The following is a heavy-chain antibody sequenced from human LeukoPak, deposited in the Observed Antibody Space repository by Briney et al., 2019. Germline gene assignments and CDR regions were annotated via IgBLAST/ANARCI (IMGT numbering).Heavy chain of an antibody. J-gene: IGHJ5*02. V-gene: IGHV3-43D*03. D-gene: IGHD6-19*01. CDR2: ISWDGGST. Sequence: GGSLRLSCAASGFTFDDYAMHWVRQAPGKGLEWVSLISWDGGSTYYADSVKGRFTISRDNSKNSLYLQMNSLRAEDTALYYCAKAEEGSGWGSGWFDPWGQGTLVTVSS. CDR1: GFTFDDYA. CDR3: AKAEEGSGWGSGWFDP.